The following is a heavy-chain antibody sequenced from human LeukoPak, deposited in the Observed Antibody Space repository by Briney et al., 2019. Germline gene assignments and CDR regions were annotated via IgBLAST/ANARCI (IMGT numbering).Heavy chain of an antibody. D-gene: IGHD3-22*01. CDR2: IYYSGST. Sequence: SETLSLTCTVSGGSISSSSYYWGWIRQPPGKGLEWIGSIYYSGSTYYIPSLKSRVTISVDTSKNQFSLKLSSVTAADTAVYYCARRNNYYDSSGYYDYWGQGTLVTVSS. CDR3: ARRNNYYDSSGYYDY. V-gene: IGHV4-39*01. J-gene: IGHJ4*02. CDR1: GGSISSSSYY.